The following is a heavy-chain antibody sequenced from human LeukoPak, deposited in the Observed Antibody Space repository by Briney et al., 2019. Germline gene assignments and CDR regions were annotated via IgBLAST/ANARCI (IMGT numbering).Heavy chain of an antibody. CDR3: AGDLNSGYDSYWFDP. Sequence: GASVKVSCKASGYTFTGYYMHWVRQAPGQGLEWMGWINPNSGGTNYAQKFQGRVTMTRDTSISTAYMELSRLRSDDTAVYYCAGDLNSGYDSYWFDPWGQGTLVTVSS. D-gene: IGHD5-12*01. J-gene: IGHJ5*02. V-gene: IGHV1-2*02. CDR2: INPNSGGT. CDR1: GYTFTGYY.